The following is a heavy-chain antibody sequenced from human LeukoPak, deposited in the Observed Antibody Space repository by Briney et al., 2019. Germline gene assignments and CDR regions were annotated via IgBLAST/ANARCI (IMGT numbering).Heavy chain of an antibody. Sequence: PGGSLRLSCAASGFTFSSYAMHWVRQAPGKGLEWVSSISSSSSYIYYADSVKGRFTISRDNAKNSLYLQMNSLRAEDTAVYYCARDRSGSYAYWGQGTLVTVSS. CDR3: ARDRSGSYAY. D-gene: IGHD1-26*01. J-gene: IGHJ4*02. V-gene: IGHV3-21*01. CDR1: GFTFSSYA. CDR2: ISSSSSYI.